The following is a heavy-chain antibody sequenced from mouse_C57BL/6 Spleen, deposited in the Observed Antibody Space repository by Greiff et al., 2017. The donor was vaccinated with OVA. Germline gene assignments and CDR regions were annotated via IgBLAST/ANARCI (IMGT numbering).Heavy chain of an antibody. J-gene: IGHJ2*01. CDR1: GFTFSSYA. V-gene: IGHV5-4*03. Sequence: DVKLVESGGGLVKPGGSLKLSCAASGFTFSSYAMSWVRQTPEKRLEWVATISDGGSYTYYPDNVKGRFTISRDNAKNNLYLQMSHLKSEDTAMYYCASNYVDYWGQGTTLTVSS. CDR2: ISDGGSYT. CDR3: ASNYVDY.